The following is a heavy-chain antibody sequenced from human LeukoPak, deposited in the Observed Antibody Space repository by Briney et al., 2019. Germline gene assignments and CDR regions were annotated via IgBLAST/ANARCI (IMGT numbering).Heavy chain of an antibody. V-gene: IGHV3-7*01. CDR3: AREPIRYFVSNWFDP. D-gene: IGHD3-9*01. CDR2: IKQDGSEK. CDR1: GFTFTNAW. Sequence: PGGSLRLSCAASGFTFTNAWMNWVRQAPGKGLEWVANIKQDGSEKYYVDSVKGRFTISRDNAKNSLYLQMNSLRAEDTAVYYCAREPIRYFVSNWFDPWGQGTLVTVSS. J-gene: IGHJ5*02.